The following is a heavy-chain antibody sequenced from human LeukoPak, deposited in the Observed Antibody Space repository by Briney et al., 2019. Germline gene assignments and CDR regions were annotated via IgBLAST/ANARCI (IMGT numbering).Heavy chain of an antibody. CDR2: ISGSGANT. V-gene: IGHV3-23*01. CDR3: ARSPVIPGYCTSNSCYTVDY. D-gene: IGHD2-2*02. J-gene: IGHJ4*02. Sequence: QPGGSLRLSCAASGFTFSSNAMSWVRQAPGKGPEWVSAISGSGANTYYAGSVKGRFTSSRDNSKNMLYLQMKSLRAEDTAVYYCARSPVIPGYCTSNSCYTVDYWGQGTLVTVSS. CDR1: GFTFSSNA.